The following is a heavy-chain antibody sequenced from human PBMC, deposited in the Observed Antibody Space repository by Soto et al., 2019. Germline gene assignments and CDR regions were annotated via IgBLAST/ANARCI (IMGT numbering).Heavy chain of an antibody. CDR1: GYSFTGYY. J-gene: IGHJ4*02. V-gene: IGHV1-2*02. Sequence: ASVRVSCKASGYSFTGYYMHWVRQAPGQGLEWMGWIIPHSGETNYAQKFQARVTLTRDTAISTAYMQLSGLTADDTAVYYCAREADDFTSGAQALWRQGTLVTVAS. CDR2: IIPHSGET. CDR3: AREADDFTSGAQAL. D-gene: IGHD2-21*02.